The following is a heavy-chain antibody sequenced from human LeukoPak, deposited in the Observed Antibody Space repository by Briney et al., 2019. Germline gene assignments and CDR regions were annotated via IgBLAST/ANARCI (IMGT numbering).Heavy chain of an antibody. V-gene: IGHV5-51*01. Sequence: ESLKISCKGAGYSFTSYWIGWVRQMPGKGLEGMGSIYPGGSDTIYSPSFEGQVTLSVDKSISTAHLQWSSMKASDTAMYYCARHLGGSGSYPYYMDVWGKGPTVTVSS. CDR3: ARHLGGSGSYPYYMDV. D-gene: IGHD3-10*01. CDR1: GYSFTSYW. CDR2: IYPGGSDT. J-gene: IGHJ6*03.